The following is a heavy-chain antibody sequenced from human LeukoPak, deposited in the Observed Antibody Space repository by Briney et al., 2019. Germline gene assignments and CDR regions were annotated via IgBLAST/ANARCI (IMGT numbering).Heavy chain of an antibody. Sequence: GGSLRLSCAVSRFTFTAAWMSWVRQVPGKGLEWVSGISWNSGSVVYADSVKGRFTISRDNAKNSLYLQMDSLSAEDTAVYYCTTLHYYGMVVWGPGTTVTVS. CDR2: ISWNSGSV. J-gene: IGHJ6*02. V-gene: IGHV3-9*01. D-gene: IGHD1-1*01. CDR3: TTLHYYGMVV. CDR1: RFTFTAAW.